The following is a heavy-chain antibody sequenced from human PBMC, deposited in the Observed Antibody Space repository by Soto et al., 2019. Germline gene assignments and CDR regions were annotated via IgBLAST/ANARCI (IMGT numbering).Heavy chain of an antibody. CDR3: AKDQLMVYATSRY. CDR2: ISGSGGST. D-gene: IGHD2-8*01. V-gene: IGHV3-23*01. CDR1: GFTFSSYA. Sequence: EVQLLESGGGLVQPGGSLRLSCAASGFTFSSYAMSWVRQAPGKGLEWVSAISGSGGSTYYADSVKGRFTISRDNSKNTLYLQMNSLRAEVTAVYYCAKDQLMVYATSRYWGQGTLVTVSS. J-gene: IGHJ4*02.